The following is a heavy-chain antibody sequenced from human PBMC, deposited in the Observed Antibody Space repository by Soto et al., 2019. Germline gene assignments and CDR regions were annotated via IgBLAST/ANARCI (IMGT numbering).Heavy chain of an antibody. CDR3: ARDSIAAAGNGYNWFDP. V-gene: IGHV6-1*01. CDR2: TYYRSKWYN. CDR1: GDSVSSNSAA. Sequence: PSQTLSLTCAISGDSVSSNSAAWNWIRQSPSRGLEWLGRTYYRSKWYNDYAVSVKSRITINPDTSKNQSSLQLNSVTPEDTAVYYCARDSIAAAGNGYNWFDPWGQGTLVTAPQ. J-gene: IGHJ5*02. D-gene: IGHD6-13*01.